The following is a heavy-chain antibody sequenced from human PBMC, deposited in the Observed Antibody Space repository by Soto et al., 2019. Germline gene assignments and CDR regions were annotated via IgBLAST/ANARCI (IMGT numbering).Heavy chain of an antibody. CDR1: GFTVSSNY. J-gene: IGHJ4*02. CDR2: IYSGGST. CDR3: ARDQGAAMIVQWADY. D-gene: IGHD3-22*01. V-gene: IGHV3-53*01. Sequence: GGSLRLSCAASGFTVSSNYMTWVRQAPGMGLEWVSVIYSGGSTYYADSVKGRFIISRDNSKNTLYLQMNSLRAEDTAVYYCARDQGAAMIVQWADYWGQGTLVTVSS.